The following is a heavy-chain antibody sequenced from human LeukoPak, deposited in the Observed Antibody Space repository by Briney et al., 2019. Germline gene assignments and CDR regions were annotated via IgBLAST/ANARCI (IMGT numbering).Heavy chain of an antibody. D-gene: IGHD2-2*01. CDR2: IYHSGST. CDR3: ARGQIVVVPAAINWFDP. CDR1: GYSISSGYY. J-gene: IGHJ5*02. V-gene: IGHV4-38-2*02. Sequence: SETLSLTCTVSGYSISSGYYWGWIRQPPEKGLEWSGSIYHSGSTYYNPSLKSRVTISVDTSKHQFSLKLSSVTAADTAVYYWARGQIVVVPAAINWFDPWGQGTLVTVSS.